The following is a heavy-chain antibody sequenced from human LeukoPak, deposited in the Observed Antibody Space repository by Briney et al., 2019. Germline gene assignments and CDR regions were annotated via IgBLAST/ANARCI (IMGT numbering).Heavy chain of an antibody. D-gene: IGHD2-2*01. V-gene: IGHV3-30-3*01. CDR1: GFTFSSYA. Sequence: GGSLRLSCAASGFTFSSYAMHWVRQAPGKGLEWVAVISYDGSNKYYAGSVKGRFTISRDNSKNTLYLQMNSLRAEDTAVYYCARDLRGYCSSTSCYVPDYWGQGTLVTVSS. J-gene: IGHJ4*02. CDR3: ARDLRGYCSSTSCYVPDY. CDR2: ISYDGSNK.